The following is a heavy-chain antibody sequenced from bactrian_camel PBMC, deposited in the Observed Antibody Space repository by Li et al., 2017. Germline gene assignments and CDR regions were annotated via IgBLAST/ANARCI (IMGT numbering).Heavy chain of an antibody. CDR1: GFIRSGDR. Sequence: VQLVESGGGSVQVGGSLRLSCVVSGFIRSGDRLTWFRQAPEKQREAVATIDNSGSTIYADFVEGRFTISQDNPKNSLYLQMNSLKPEDTAMYYCVAGPDGGAWYGTGPWGQGTQVTVS. D-gene: IGHD6*01. V-gene: IGHV3S53*01. CDR2: IDNSGST. CDR3: VAGPDGGAWYGTGP. J-gene: IGHJ6*01.